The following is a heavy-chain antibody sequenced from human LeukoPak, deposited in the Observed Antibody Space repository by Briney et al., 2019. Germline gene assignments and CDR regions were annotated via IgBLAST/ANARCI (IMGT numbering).Heavy chain of an antibody. V-gene: IGHV3-30*18. CDR3: AKEVATISFFDH. J-gene: IGHJ4*02. CDR1: GFTFSNAW. Sequence: GGSLRLSCAASGFTFSNAWMSWVRQAPGKGLEWVAVISYDGSNKYYADSVKGRFTISRDNSKNTVYLQMNSLRAEDTAVYYCAKEVATISFFDHWGQGTLVTVSS. D-gene: IGHD5-24*01. CDR2: ISYDGSNK.